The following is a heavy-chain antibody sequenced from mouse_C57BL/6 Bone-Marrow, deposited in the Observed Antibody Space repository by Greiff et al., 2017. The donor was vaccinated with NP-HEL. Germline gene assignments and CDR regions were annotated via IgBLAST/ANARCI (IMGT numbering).Heavy chain of an antibody. CDR3: ARGAY. CDR1: GYEFSNYW. Sequence: QVQLKQSGAELVKPGASVKISCKASGYEFSNYWMNWVKQRPGKGLEWIGPIYPGDDDTNYNGKFKDKATLTADKSSSTAYMQLSRLTSEDSAVYFCARGAYWGQGTLVTVSA. CDR2: IYPGDDDT. J-gene: IGHJ3*01. V-gene: IGHV1-80*01.